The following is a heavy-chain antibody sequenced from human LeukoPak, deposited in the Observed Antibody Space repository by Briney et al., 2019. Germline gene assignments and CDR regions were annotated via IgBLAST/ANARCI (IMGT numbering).Heavy chain of an antibody. CDR3: ARGVVAATFYYYMDV. D-gene: IGHD2-15*01. CDR1: GYTFTGYY. J-gene: IGHJ6*03. V-gene: IGHV1-2*02. Sequence: GASVKVSYKPSGYTFTGYYIQWVRQAPGQGLEWMGWINPQSGGTNYAQKFQGRVTMTRDTSISTAYMELSRLRSDDTAVYYCARGVVAATFYYYMDVWGKGTTVTVSS. CDR2: INPQSGGT.